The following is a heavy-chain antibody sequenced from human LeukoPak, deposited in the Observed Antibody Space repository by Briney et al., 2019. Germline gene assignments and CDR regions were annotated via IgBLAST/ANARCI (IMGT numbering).Heavy chain of an antibody. V-gene: IGHV3-30*18. CDR3: AKGRAAAGTWGYYYYYMDV. J-gene: IGHJ6*03. CDR1: GFTFSSYG. CDR2: ISYDGSNK. Sequence: GRSLRLSCAASGFTFSSYGMHWVRQAPGKGLEWVAVISYDGSNKYYADSVKGRFTTSRDNSKNTLYLQMNSLRAEDTAVYYCAKGRAAAGTWGYYYYYMDVWGKGTRSPSP. D-gene: IGHD6-13*01.